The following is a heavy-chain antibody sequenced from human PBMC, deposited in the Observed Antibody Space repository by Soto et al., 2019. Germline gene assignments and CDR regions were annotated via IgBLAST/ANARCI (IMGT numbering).Heavy chain of an antibody. V-gene: IGHV1-18*01. CDR2: ISAYNGNT. D-gene: IGHD2-21*01. Sequence: ASVKVSCKTSGYTFTSFGISWVRQAPGQGLGWMGWISAYNGNTNYAQKFQGRVTITADESTSTAYMELSSLRSEDTAIYYCARSEINYSRFDSWGQGTLVTVSS. J-gene: IGHJ4*02. CDR1: GYTFTSFG. CDR3: ARSEINYSRFDS.